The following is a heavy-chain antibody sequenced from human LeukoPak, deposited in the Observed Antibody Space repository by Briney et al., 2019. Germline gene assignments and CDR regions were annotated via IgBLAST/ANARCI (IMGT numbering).Heavy chain of an antibody. D-gene: IGHD6-6*01. Sequence: SETLSLTCAVYGGSLSGSYWSWIRQPPGKGLEWIGEINHIGRTTYNPSLKSRVTISVDTSENQFSLKLSSVTAADTAVYYCARGIIAAAYYDYYYMDVWGKGTTVTVSS. J-gene: IGHJ6*03. CDR3: ARGIIAAAYYDYYYMDV. CDR1: GGSLSGSY. CDR2: INHIGRT. V-gene: IGHV4-34*01.